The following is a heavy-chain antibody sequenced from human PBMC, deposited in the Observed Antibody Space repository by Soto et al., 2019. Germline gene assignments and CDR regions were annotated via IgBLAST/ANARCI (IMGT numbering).Heavy chain of an antibody. CDR3: TTGIIMEYVDIVATHTDY. D-gene: IGHD5-12*01. CDR2: IKSKTDGGTT. J-gene: IGHJ4*02. Sequence: EVQLVESGGGLVKPGGSLRLSCAASGFTFSNAWMSWVRQAPGKGLEWVGRIKSKTDGGTTDYAAPVKGRFTISRDDSKNTLYLQMNSLKTEDTAVYYCTTGIIMEYVDIVATHTDYWGQGTLVTVSS. CDR1: GFTFSNAW. V-gene: IGHV3-15*01.